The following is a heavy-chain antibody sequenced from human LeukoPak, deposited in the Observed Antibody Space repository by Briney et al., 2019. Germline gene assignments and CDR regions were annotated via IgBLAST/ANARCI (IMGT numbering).Heavy chain of an antibody. CDR2: INPNSGGT. CDR3: ALIAAAAKGRLWFDP. Sequence: GASVKVSCKASGYTFTGYYMHWVRQAPGQGLEWMGWINPNSGGTNYAQKFQGRVTMTRDTSISTAYMELSRLRSDDTAVYYCALIAAAAKGRLWFDPWGQGTLVTVSS. D-gene: IGHD6-13*01. CDR1: GYTFTGYY. V-gene: IGHV1-2*02. J-gene: IGHJ5*02.